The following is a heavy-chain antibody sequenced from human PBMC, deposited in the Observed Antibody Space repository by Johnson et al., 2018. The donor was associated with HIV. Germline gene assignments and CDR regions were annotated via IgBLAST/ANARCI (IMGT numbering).Heavy chain of an antibody. V-gene: IGHV3-9*03. D-gene: IGHD5-24*01. CDR3: ARGGLEMATITDAFDI. CDR1: GFTFDDYA. Sequence: EVQLVESGGGVVQPGRSLRLSCAASGFTFDDYAMHWVRQAPGKGLEWVSGISWNSGSVDYADSVKGRFTISRDNSENTLYLQMGSLRAEDMAVYYCARGGLEMATITDAFDIWGQGTMVTVSS. CDR2: ISWNSGSV. J-gene: IGHJ3*02.